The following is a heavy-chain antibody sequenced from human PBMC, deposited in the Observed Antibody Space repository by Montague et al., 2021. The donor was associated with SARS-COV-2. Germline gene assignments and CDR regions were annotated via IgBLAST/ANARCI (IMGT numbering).Heavy chain of an antibody. V-gene: IGHV6-1*01. CDR2: TYYRSKWYN. CDR3: ARVGRQQLVRLSGMDV. J-gene: IGHJ6*02. D-gene: IGHD6-13*01. Sequence: CAISGDSVSSNSAAWNWIRQSPSRGLEWLGRTYYRSKWYNDYAXXXKXXKTINPDTSKNQFSLQLSSVTAADTAVYYCARVGRQQLVRLSGMDVWGQGTTVTVSS. CDR1: GDSVSSNSAA.